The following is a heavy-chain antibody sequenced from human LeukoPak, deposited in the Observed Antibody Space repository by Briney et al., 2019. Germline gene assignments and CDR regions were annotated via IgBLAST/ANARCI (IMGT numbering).Heavy chain of an antibody. D-gene: IGHD3-9*01. CDR1: GFTFGDYA. J-gene: IGHJ4*02. CDR3: TRGGGYFDWFYYLDY. CDR2: IRRKAFAGTS. Sequence: GGSLRLSCTASGFTFGDYAMTWVRQAPGMGLEWVGFIRRKAFAGTSEYAASVKGRFTILRDDSKSIAYLQMNSLKIEDTAVYYCTRGGGYFDWFYYLDYWGQGTLVTVSS. V-gene: IGHV3-49*04.